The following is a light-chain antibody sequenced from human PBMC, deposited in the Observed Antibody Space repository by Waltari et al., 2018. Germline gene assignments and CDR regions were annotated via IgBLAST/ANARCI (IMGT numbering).Light chain of an antibody. V-gene: IGLV3-19*01. J-gene: IGLJ6*01. Sequence: SSELTQDPAVSVALGQTVRITCQGDSLRSYYASWYQQKPGQAPVRVIYGKNNRPSGIPDRFSGSSSGNTASLTITGAQAEDEADYYCNSRDSSSNLNVFGSGTKVTVL. CDR2: GKN. CDR3: NSRDSSSNLNV. CDR1: SLRSYY.